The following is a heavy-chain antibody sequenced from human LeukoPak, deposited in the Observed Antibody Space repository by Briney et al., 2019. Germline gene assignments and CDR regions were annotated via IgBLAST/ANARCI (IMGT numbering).Heavy chain of an antibody. V-gene: IGHV3-48*03. D-gene: IGHD4-17*01. CDR3: AANGDYSY. CDR1: GFTFSSYE. Sequence: GRSLRLSCAASGFTFSSYEMNWVRQAPGKGLEWVSYISSSGSTLYYADSVKGRFTISRDNAKNSLYLQMNSLRAEDTAVYYCAANGDYSYWGQGTLVTVSS. CDR2: ISSSGSTL. J-gene: IGHJ4*02.